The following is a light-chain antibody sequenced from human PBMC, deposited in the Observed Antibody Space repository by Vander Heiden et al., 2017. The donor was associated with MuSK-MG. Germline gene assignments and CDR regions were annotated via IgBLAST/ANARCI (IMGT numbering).Light chain of an antibody. CDR3: SSYTTRNTYV. V-gene: IGLV2-14*01. CDR1: RSDVGAYNY. Sequence: QSALTQPASVSGSPGQSITISCTGTRSDVGAYNYVSWYQQYPGKAPRLMIYEVSYRPSGVSDRFSGSKSGNAASLTISGLRADDEADYYCSSYTTRNTYVFGTGTKVTVV. CDR2: EVS. J-gene: IGLJ1*01.